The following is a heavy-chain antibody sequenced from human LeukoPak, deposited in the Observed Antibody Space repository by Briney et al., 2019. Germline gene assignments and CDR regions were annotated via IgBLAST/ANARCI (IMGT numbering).Heavy chain of an antibody. Sequence: PGGSLRLSCAASGFTFSSYPMSWVRQAPGKGLEWVSAISGSGSSTYYADSVKGRFTIARDNSKNTLYLQMNSLRAEDTAVYYCAKSRVTAIQWDYFDYWGQGTLVTVSS. J-gene: IGHJ4*02. D-gene: IGHD2-21*02. V-gene: IGHV3-23*01. CDR2: ISGSGSST. CDR1: GFTFSSYP. CDR3: AKSRVTAIQWDYFDY.